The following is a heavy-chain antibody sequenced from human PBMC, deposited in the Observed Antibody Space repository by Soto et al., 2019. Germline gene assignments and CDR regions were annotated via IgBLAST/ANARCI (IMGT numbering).Heavy chain of an antibody. CDR1: GFTVSSYA. V-gene: IGHV3-23*01. Sequence: VQLLESGGGLVQPGGSLRLSFAASGFTVSSYAMSWVRQAPGKGLEWVSAISGSGSTYSADSVKGRFTISRDSSKNTVYLEMNSLRSEDTAVYYCAKALRFTFTTGYYMDVWGRGTTVTVSS. J-gene: IGHJ6*03. CDR2: ISGSGST. CDR3: AKALRFTFTTGYYMDV. D-gene: IGHD3-16*01.